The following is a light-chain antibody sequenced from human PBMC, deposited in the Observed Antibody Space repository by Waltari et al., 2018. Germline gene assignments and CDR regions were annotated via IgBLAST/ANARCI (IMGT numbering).Light chain of an antibody. Sequence: QSVLPQPPSASGTPGQRVTISCSGSRSNIGHNYVYWYQQLPGTAPKLLIYRNNQRPSGVPDRFSGSKSGTSASLAISGLRSEDEADYYCAAWDDSLSGRVFGGGTKVTVL. CDR2: RNN. J-gene: IGLJ3*02. V-gene: IGLV1-47*01. CDR1: RSNIGHNY. CDR3: AAWDDSLSGRV.